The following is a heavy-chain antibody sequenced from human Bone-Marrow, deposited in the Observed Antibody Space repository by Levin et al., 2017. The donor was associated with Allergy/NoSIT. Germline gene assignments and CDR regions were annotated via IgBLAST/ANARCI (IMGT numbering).Heavy chain of an antibody. Sequence: SETLSLTCTVSGGSISSYFWSWIRQPPGKGPEWIGHLSDSGNSNYNPSLRSRVTISVDTSKNQFSLKLTSVTAADTAVYYCAGDRVITSGSTYYYYGVDVWGQGTTVTVSS. CDR1: GGSISSYF. CDR3: AGDRVITSGSTYYYYGVDV. J-gene: IGHJ6*02. V-gene: IGHV4-59*01. CDR2: LSDSGNS. D-gene: IGHD2-2*01.